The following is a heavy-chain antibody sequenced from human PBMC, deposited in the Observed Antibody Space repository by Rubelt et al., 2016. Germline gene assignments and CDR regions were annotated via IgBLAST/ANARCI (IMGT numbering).Heavy chain of an antibody. CDR2: ISCDGRSA. V-gene: IGHV3-74*01. CDR1: GFTFSSHW. Sequence: EVQLLESGGGLVQPGGSLRLSCAGSGFTFSSHWMHLVRQAPGKGLEWVSRISCDGRSASYADSVEGRVTIPRDTSKGTLYLQLHSLTAGDTAMYYCARDGGGNFFDAAFHWGQGALVTVSS. J-gene: IGHJ4*02. CDR3: ARDGGGNFFDAAFH. D-gene: IGHD4-23*01.